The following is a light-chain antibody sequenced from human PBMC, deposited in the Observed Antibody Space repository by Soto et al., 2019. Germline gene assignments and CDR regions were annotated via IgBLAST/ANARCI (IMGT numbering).Light chain of an antibody. J-gene: IGLJ1*01. V-gene: IGLV2-11*01. Sequence: QSVLTQPRSVSGSPGQSVTISCTGTSSDVGGYNYVSWYQQHPGEAPKLMIYDVSKRPSGVPDRFSGSKSGNTASLTISGLQAEDEADYYCCSYAGSYTFGYVFGTGTKVTVL. CDR1: SSDVGGYNY. CDR3: CSYAGSYTFGYV. CDR2: DVS.